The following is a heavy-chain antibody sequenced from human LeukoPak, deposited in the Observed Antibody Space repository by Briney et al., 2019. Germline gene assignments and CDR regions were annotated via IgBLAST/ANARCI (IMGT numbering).Heavy chain of an antibody. D-gene: IGHD2-21*02. CDR1: GGTFSSYA. J-gene: IGHJ4*02. V-gene: IGHV1-69*04. Sequence: GSSVKVSCKASGGTFSSYAISWVRQAPGQGLEWMGRIIPILGIANYAQKFQGRVTITADKSTSTAYMELSSLRSEDTAVYYCASLTTEMTAIRGVSDYWGQGTLVTVSS. CDR3: ASLTTEMTAIRGVSDY. CDR2: IIPILGIA.